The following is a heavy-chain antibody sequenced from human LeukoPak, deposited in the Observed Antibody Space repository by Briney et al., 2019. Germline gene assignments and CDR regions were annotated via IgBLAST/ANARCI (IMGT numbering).Heavy chain of an antibody. D-gene: IGHD3-9*01. CDR2: ISGGGGST. Sequence: GGSLRLSCAASAFTFSTYAMSWVRQDPGKGLEWVSSISGGGGSTYYADSVKGRFTISRDNSKNTLYLQMNSLRAEDTAVYYCATRLRYFDWSEFDYWGQGTLVTVSS. CDR3: ATRLRYFDWSEFDY. CDR1: AFTFSTYA. J-gene: IGHJ4*02. V-gene: IGHV3-23*01.